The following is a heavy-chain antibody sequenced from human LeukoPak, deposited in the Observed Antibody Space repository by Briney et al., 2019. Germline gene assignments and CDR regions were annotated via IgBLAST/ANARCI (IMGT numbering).Heavy chain of an antibody. CDR3: ARPQRGYCSGGSCWFDY. CDR1: GFTFSNYH. V-gene: IGHV3-48*02. Sequence: GGSLRLSCAASGFTFSNYHMSWVRQAPGKGLEWVSYISSSSGTIYYADSVKGRFTISRDNAKNSLYLQMNSLRDEDTAVYYCARPQRGYCSGGSCWFDYWGQGALVTVSS. J-gene: IGHJ4*02. CDR2: ISSSSGTI. D-gene: IGHD2-15*01.